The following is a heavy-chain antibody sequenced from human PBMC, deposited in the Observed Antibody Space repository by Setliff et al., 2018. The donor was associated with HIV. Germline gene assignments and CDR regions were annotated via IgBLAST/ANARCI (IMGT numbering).Heavy chain of an antibody. V-gene: IGHV4-34*01. Sequence: SETLSLTCTVSGGSISSYCWNWIRQPPGMGLEWIGEVNRGRRTIYNSSLKSRVTISIDTSRNQFSLTVSSVTAADTAVYYCAREIPYSYGGRGHPLWGQGTLVTVSS. CDR1: GGSISSYC. D-gene: IGHD3-22*01. CDR2: VNRGRRT. CDR3: AREIPYSYGGRGHPL. J-gene: IGHJ4*02.